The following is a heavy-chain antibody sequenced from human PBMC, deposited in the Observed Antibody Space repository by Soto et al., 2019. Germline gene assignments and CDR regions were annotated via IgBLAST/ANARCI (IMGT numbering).Heavy chain of an antibody. CDR2: ISSSSDTI. CDR3: ARVVGGWLQPFDY. CDR1: GFTLPRYS. Sequence: GGSLRLSCAPSGFTLPRYSMNWVRQAPGKGLEWVSYISSSSDTIYYAGSVKGRFTISRDNSKNTLYLQMNSLRVEDTAVYYCARVVGGWLQPFDYWGQGTLVTVSS. V-gene: IGHV3-48*01. J-gene: IGHJ4*02. D-gene: IGHD5-12*01.